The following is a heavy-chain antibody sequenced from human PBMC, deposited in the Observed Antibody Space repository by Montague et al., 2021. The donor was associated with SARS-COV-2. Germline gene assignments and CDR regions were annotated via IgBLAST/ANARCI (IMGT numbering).Heavy chain of an antibody. D-gene: IGHD3-10*01. V-gene: IGHV4-39*01. CDR2: IYYSGTT. CDR1: GGSISSSTYY. J-gene: IGHJ4*02. CDR3: ARADYYGSLES. Sequence: SETLSLTCTVSGGSISSSTYYWGWIRQPPGKGLEWIGTIYYSGTTYYNPSLKSRVTISINTSRNKFSLNLRSVTAADTAVYYCARADYYGSLESWGQGTLVPVSS.